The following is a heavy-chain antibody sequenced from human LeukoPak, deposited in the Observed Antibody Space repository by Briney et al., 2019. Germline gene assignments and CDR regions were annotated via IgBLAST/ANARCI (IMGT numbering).Heavy chain of an antibody. V-gene: IGHV1-18*01. D-gene: IGHD6-13*01. Sequence: GASVKVSCKTSGYTFTTYGLNWVRQAPGQGLEWMGWISAHSGNTNYAQKFQGRVTMTTDTSTSTAYMELRSLRSDDTAVYYCARGHKDSSWPGGYFDLWGRGTLVTVSS. J-gene: IGHJ2*01. CDR2: ISAHSGNT. CDR1: GYTFTTYG. CDR3: ARGHKDSSWPGGYFDL.